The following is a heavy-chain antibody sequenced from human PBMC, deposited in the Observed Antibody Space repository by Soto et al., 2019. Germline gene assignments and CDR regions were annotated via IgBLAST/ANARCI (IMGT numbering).Heavy chain of an antibody. V-gene: IGHV1-2*06. CDR1: GYSFTDFQ. CDR3: ARGHSTACASVVCSFFYNHEMDV. Sequence: ASVKVSCKASGYSFTDFQIHVVRQAPGQGLGCLGRINPKSGGTSTAQKFQGRVTMTRDRSISTVYMELTRLRSDDTAVYFCARGHSTACASVVCSFFYNHEMDVWGQGTTVTVSS. J-gene: IGHJ6*02. CDR2: INPKSGGT. D-gene: IGHD2-8*01.